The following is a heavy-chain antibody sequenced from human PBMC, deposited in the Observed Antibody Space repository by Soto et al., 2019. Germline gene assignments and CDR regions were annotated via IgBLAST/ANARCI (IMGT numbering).Heavy chain of an antibody. CDR2: INHSGST. CDR1: GGSFSGYY. CDR3: ARGEGSWYYYYDGMDV. Sequence: SETLSLTCAVYGGSFSGYYWSWIRQPPGKGLEWIGEINHSGSTNYNPSLKSRVTISVDTSKNQFSLKLSSVTAADTAVYYCARGEGSWYYYYDGMDVWGQGTTGT. J-gene: IGHJ6*02. V-gene: IGHV4-34*01. D-gene: IGHD6-13*01.